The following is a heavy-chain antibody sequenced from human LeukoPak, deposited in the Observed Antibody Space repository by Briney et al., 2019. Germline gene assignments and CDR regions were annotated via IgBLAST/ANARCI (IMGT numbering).Heavy chain of an antibody. D-gene: IGHD3-22*01. V-gene: IGHV4-34*01. CDR3: ARGPPRDYGTSGFYYNY. Sequence: SETLSLTCAVYGGSFSGYYWSWIRQPPGKGPEWIGEIDHSGFTNYNPSLKSRVAISVDTSKNQFSLKLSSVTAADTAVYYCARGPPRDYGTSGFYYNYWGQGTLVTVSS. CDR2: IDHSGFT. J-gene: IGHJ4*02. CDR1: GGSFSGYY.